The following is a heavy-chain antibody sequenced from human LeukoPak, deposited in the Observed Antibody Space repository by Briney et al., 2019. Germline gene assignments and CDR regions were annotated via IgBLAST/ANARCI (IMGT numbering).Heavy chain of an antibody. CDR1: GFTFSTYS. J-gene: IGHJ4*02. CDR3: ARDRTMTGDRGIDY. Sequence: GGSLRLSCAASGFTFSTYSMNWVRQAPGKGLEWVSAISNSGYTYYADSLTGRVTISRDNAKSSLYLQMNSMRAEDTAVYYCARDRTMTGDRGIDYWGQGTPVTVSS. V-gene: IGHV3-21*01. CDR2: ISNSGYT. D-gene: IGHD3-22*01.